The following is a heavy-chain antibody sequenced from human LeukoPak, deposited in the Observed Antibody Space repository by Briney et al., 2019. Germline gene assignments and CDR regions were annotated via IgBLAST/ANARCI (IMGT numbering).Heavy chain of an antibody. CDR2: INPNNGAT. J-gene: IGHJ4*02. D-gene: IGHD1-26*01. CDR1: GYTFTGYY. CDR3: TRESGSYHGNDY. Sequence: ASVKVSCKASGYTFTGYYMHWVRQAPGQGLEWMGRINPNNGATNYAQKLQGRVTITGDTSISTAYMELSSLRSDDTAVYYCTRESGSYHGNDYWGQGALVTVSS. V-gene: IGHV1-2*06.